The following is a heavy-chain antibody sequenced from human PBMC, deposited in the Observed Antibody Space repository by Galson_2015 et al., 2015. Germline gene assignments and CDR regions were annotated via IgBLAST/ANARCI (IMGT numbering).Heavy chain of an antibody. Sequence: SLRLSCAASGFTFDDYTMHWVRQAPGKGLEWVSLISWDGGSTYYADSVKGRFTISRDNSKNSLYLQMNSLRTEDTALYYCAKIDEGRGYSYGYDYWGQGTLVTVSS. CDR1: GFTFDDYT. CDR3: AKIDEGRGYSYGYDY. CDR2: ISWDGGST. D-gene: IGHD5-18*01. V-gene: IGHV3-43*01. J-gene: IGHJ4*02.